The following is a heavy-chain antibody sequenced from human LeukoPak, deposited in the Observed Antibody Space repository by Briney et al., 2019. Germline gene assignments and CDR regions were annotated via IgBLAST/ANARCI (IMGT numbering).Heavy chain of an antibody. J-gene: IGHJ4*02. CDR1: GFTFGDYA. D-gene: IGHD6-19*01. CDR2: IRSKAYGGTT. CDR3: TREGWHKYYFDY. V-gene: IGHV3-49*03. Sequence: GGSLRLSCTASGFTFGDYAVSWFRQAPGKGLEWVGFIRSKAYGGTTEYAASVKGRFTISRDDSKSIAYLQINSLKTEDTAVYYCTREGWHKYYFDYWGQGTLVTVSS.